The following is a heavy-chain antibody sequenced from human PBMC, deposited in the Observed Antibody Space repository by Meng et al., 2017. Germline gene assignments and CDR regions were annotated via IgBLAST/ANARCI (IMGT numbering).Heavy chain of an antibody. CDR3: ARKFTMVRGIYNWFDP. CDR2: INHSGST. V-gene: IGHV4-34*01. Sequence: QVPLQQWGDGLLKPSEPLPPPCAVYGGSFSGDHWSWIRQPPGKGLEWIGEINHSGSTNYNPSLKSRVTISVDTSKNQFSLKLSSVTAADTAVYYCARKFTMVRGIYNWFDPWGQGTLVTVSS. D-gene: IGHD3-10*01. J-gene: IGHJ5*02. CDR1: GGSFSGDH.